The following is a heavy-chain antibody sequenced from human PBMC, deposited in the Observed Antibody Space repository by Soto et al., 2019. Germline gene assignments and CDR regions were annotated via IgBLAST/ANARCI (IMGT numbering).Heavy chain of an antibody. Sequence: QLQLVESGGGLVKPGGSLRLSCAASGFTFSDYYMSWIRRAPGKGLECVSYISNXXTXIWYADSVKGRFSISRDNAKXXXXXXXXXXXXXXXXXXXXXXXXXXXXFLYPSYFDSWGQGTLVTVSS. D-gene: IGHD3-16*01. CDR3: XXXXXXXXFLYPSYFDS. V-gene: IGHV3-11*01. CDR1: GFTFSDYY. CDR2: ISNXXTXI. J-gene: IGHJ4*02.